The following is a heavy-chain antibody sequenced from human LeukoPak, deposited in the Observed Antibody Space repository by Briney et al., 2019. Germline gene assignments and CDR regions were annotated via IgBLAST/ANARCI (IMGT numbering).Heavy chain of an antibody. CDR3: ARDQWAAAGRENAFDI. D-gene: IGHD6-13*01. CDR1: GGSISSSSYY. Sequence: PSETLSLTCTVSGGSISSSSYYWGWIRQPPGKGLEWIGSIYYGGSTYYNPSLKSRVTISVDTSKNQFSLKLSSVTAADTAVYYCARDQWAAAGRENAFDIWGQGTMVTVSS. J-gene: IGHJ3*02. V-gene: IGHV4-39*07. CDR2: IYYGGST.